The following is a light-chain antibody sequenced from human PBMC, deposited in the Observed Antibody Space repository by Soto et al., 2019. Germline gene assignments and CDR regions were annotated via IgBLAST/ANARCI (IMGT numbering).Light chain of an antibody. J-gene: IGLJ1*01. V-gene: IGLV2-14*01. Sequence: QSALTQPASVSGSPGQSITISCTGTSSDVGGYNYVSWYQQHPGKAPKLMIYDVSNRPSGVSNPFSGSKSGNTSSLTISGLQAEDDAYYYCSSYTSSSTLLYVFGTGTKVTVL. CDR2: DVS. CDR3: SSYTSSSTLLYV. CDR1: SSDVGGYNY.